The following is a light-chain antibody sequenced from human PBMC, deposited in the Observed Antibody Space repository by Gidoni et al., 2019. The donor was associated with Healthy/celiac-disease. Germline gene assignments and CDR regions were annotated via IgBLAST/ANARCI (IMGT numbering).Light chain of an antibody. V-gene: IGKV1-39*01. CDR3: QQSYSTPWT. Sequence: IQMTHPPSSLSASVGDRVTITCRASQSISSYLNWYQQKPGKAPKLLIYDASSLQRGVPSRFSGSGSGTDFTLTISSLQPEDFATYYCQQSYSTPWTFGQGTKVEIK. CDR1: QSISSY. J-gene: IGKJ1*01. CDR2: DAS.